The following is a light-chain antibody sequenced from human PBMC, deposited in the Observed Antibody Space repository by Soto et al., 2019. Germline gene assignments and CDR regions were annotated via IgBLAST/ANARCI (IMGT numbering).Light chain of an antibody. Sequence: IVLTQSPGTLSLSPGERPTLSCQSIQSVSSSYLAWYQQKPGQAPGLLIYGASSRATGIPDRFSGSGSGTDFTLTISRLEPEDFAVYDCQQYGSSPITFGQGTRLEIK. CDR2: GAS. J-gene: IGKJ5*01. CDR3: QQYGSSPIT. V-gene: IGKV3-20*01. CDR1: QSVSSSY.